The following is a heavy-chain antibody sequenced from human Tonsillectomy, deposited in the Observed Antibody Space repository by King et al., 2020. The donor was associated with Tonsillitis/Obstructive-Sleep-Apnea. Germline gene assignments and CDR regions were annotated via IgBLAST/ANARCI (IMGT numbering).Heavy chain of an antibody. CDR1: GFSFRSYG. J-gene: IGHJ6*02. CDR3: ARGFRDYGDYYYFNVMDA. CDR2: ISYDGSDK. Sequence: VQLVESGGGVVQPGRSLRLSCAASGFSFRSYGMHWVRQAPGKGLEWVAVISYDGSDKFYVDSVKGRFTISRDNSKNTLYLEMHSLRAEDTAVYYCARGFRDYGDYYYFNVMDAWGHGTTVTVSS. V-gene: IGHV3-30*03. D-gene: IGHD4-17*01.